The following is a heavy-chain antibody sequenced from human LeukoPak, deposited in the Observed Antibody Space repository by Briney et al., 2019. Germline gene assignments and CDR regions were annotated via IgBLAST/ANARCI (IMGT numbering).Heavy chain of an antibody. Sequence: GGSLRLSCAAYGFTFSSYSMNWVRQAPGKGLEWVSSTSSTSSSYIYYADSVKGRFTISRDNAKNSLYLQMNSLRAEDTAVYYCARDRGGTLMVYTRRKDYYYMDVWGKGTTVIVSS. D-gene: IGHD2-8*01. CDR3: ARDRGGTLMVYTRRKDYYYMDV. V-gene: IGHV3-21*01. CDR2: TSSTSSSYI. CDR1: GFTFSSYS. J-gene: IGHJ6*03.